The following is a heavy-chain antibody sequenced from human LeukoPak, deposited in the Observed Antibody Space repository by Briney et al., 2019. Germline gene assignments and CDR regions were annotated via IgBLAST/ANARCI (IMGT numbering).Heavy chain of an antibody. J-gene: IGHJ5*02. V-gene: IGHV1-69*06. CDR3: ASLSSGYYYGYSWLDP. Sequence: SVKVSCKASGGTFSSYAISWVRQAPGQGLEWMGGIIPIFGTANYAQKFQGRVTITADKSTSTAYMELSSLRSEGTAVYYCASLSSGYYYGYSWLDPWGQGTLVTVSS. CDR2: IIPIFGTA. D-gene: IGHD3-22*01. CDR1: GGTFSSYA.